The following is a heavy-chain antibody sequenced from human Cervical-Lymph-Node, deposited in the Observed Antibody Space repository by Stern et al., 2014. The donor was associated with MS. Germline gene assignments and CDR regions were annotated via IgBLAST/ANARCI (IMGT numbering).Heavy chain of an antibody. Sequence: QLQLQESGPGLVKPSETLSLTCTVSGGSISSYYWSWIRQPAGKGLEWIGRIYTSGSTNYNPSLKSRVTMSVDTSKNQFSLKLSSVTAADTAVYYCARDGEVADYGGNYYYYGMDVWGQGTTVTVSS. CDR3: ARDGEVADYGGNYYYYGMDV. CDR2: IYTSGST. CDR1: GGSISSYY. J-gene: IGHJ6*02. D-gene: IGHD4-23*01. V-gene: IGHV4-4*07.